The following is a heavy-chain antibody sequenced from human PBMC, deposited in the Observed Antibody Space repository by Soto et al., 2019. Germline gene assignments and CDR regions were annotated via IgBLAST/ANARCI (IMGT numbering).Heavy chain of an antibody. CDR1: GFTFSSYD. V-gene: IGHV3-13*01. CDR2: IGTAGDT. J-gene: IGHJ4*02. CDR3: ARAGVAAPYYDY. Sequence: EVQLVESGGGLVQPGGSLRLSCVASGFTFSSYDMHWVRQATGKGLEWVSAIGTAGDTYYPGSVKGRFTISRENAKNSLYLQMNSLRAGDTAVYYCARAGVAAPYYDYWGQGTLVTVSS. D-gene: IGHD6-13*01.